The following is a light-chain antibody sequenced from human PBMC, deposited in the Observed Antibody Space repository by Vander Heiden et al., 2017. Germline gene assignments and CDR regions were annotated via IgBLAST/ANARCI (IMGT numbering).Light chain of an antibody. CDR3: SSYTSSSTLV. CDR1: SSDVGNYKY. CDR2: DVN. J-gene: IGLJ1*01. Sequence: QSALTQPASVSGSPGQSITIPCPGTSSDVGNYKYVSWYQQHPDKAPNLMIYDVNNRPSGVSNRFSGSKSGDTASLTISGLQADDEADYYCSSYTSSSTLVFGTGTTVAVL. V-gene: IGLV2-14*01.